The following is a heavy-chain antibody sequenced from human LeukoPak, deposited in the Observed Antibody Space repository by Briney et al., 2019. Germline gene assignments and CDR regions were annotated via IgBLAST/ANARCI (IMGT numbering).Heavy chain of an antibody. CDR2: ISSSSSTI. D-gene: IGHD4-17*01. Sequence: GGSLRLSCAASGFTFSSYSMNWVRQAPGKGLEWVSYISSSSSTIYSADSVKGRFTISRDNAKNSLYLQMNSLRTEDTALYYCAKDHKNGDSYYYGMDVWGQGTTVTVSS. CDR3: AKDHKNGDSYYYGMDV. CDR1: GFTFSSYS. J-gene: IGHJ6*02. V-gene: IGHV3-48*04.